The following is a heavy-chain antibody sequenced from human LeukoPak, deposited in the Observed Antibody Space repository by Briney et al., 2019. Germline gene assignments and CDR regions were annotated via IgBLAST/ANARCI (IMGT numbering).Heavy chain of an antibody. CDR2: IYYSGST. CDR3: ARLIAVAMAAFDI. V-gene: IGHV4-39*01. J-gene: IGHJ3*02. D-gene: IGHD6-19*01. Sequence: SETLYLTCTVSGGSISSSSYYWGWIRQPPGKGLDWIGRIYYSGSTYYNPSLKSRVTISVDTSKNQFSLKLSSVTAADTAVYYCARLIAVAMAAFDIWGQGTMVTVSS. CDR1: GGSISSSSYY.